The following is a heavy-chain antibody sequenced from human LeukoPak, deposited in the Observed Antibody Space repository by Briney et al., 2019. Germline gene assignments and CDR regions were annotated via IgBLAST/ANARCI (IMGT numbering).Heavy chain of an antibody. CDR1: GYTFTSYG. V-gene: IGHV1-18*01. CDR2: ISAYNGNT. J-gene: IGHJ3*02. CDR3: ARGERGSGSYRGTENILGAFDI. D-gene: IGHD3-10*01. Sequence: ASVKVSCKASGYTFTSYGISWVRQAPGQGLEWMGWISAYNGNTNYAQKLQGRVTMTADTSTSTAYMELRSLRSDDTAAYYCARGERGSGSYRGTENILGAFDIWGQGTMVTVSP.